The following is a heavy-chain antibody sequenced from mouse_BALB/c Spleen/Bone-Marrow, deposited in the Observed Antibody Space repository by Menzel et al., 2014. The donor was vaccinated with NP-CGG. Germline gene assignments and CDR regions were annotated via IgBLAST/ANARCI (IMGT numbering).Heavy chain of an antibody. Sequence: VELMESGAELVRPGSSVKISCKASGYPFSSYWMNWVKQRPGQGLEWIGQIYPGDGETNYNGKFKGNATLTADKSSSTAYMQLISLTSEDSAVYFCARKYGDYWGQGTTLTVSS. J-gene: IGHJ2*01. CDR3: ARKYGDY. V-gene: IGHV1-80*01. CDR2: IYPGDGET. D-gene: IGHD2-10*02. CDR1: GYPFSSYW.